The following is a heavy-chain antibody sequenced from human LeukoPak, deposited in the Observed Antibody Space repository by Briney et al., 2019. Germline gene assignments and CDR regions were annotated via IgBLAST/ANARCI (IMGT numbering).Heavy chain of an antibody. V-gene: IGHV3-23*01. CDR1: GFTFSSYA. J-gene: IGHJ4*02. Sequence: PGGSLRLSCAASGFTFSSYAMSWVRQAPGKGLEWVSAISGSGGSTYYADSVKGRFTTSRDNSKNTLYLQMNSLRAEDTAVYYCAKVELVAYLHFDYWGQGTLVTVSS. CDR2: ISGSGGST. D-gene: IGHD2-8*02. CDR3: AKVELVAYLHFDY.